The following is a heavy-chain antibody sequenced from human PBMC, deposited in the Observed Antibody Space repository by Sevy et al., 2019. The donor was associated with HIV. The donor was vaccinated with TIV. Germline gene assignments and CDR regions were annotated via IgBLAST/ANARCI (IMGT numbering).Heavy chain of an antibody. Sequence: GGSLRLSCAASGFTFSSYAMTWFRQAPGRGLEWVSSISGSGGTTYYADSVKGRFTISRVNSKNTVYLQMNSLRAEDTAVYYCAKDFYGSGSYYTTDYWGQGTLVTVSS. J-gene: IGHJ4*01. D-gene: IGHD3-10*01. CDR1: GFTFSSYA. CDR2: ISGSGGTT. V-gene: IGHV3-23*01. CDR3: AKDFYGSGSYYTTDY.